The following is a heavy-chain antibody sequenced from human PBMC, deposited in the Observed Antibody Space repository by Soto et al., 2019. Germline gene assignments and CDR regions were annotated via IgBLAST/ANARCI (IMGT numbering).Heavy chain of an antibody. CDR3: ARLGRGRGDSS. D-gene: IGHD3-10*01. CDR2: IYYSGTT. CDR1: GGSISSSSYY. V-gene: IGHV4-39*01. Sequence: PSETLSPTCTVSGGSISSSSYYCGWIRQPAGKGLEWIGSIYYSGTTYYNPSVKSRVTISLDTSKNQFSLKPSSVTAADTAIYYCARLGRGRGDSSWGQGTLVSVSS. J-gene: IGHJ4*02.